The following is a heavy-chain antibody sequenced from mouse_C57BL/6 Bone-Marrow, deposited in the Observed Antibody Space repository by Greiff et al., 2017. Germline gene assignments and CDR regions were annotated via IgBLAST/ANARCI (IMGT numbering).Heavy chain of an antibody. CDR3: ARTTTVVPHWYFDV. J-gene: IGHJ1*03. Sequence: VQLKQSGSELVKPGDSVKISCKASGYSFTGYFMNWVMQSHGKSLEWIGRINPYNGDTFYNQKFKGKATLTVDKSSSTAHMELRSLTSEDSAVYYCARTTTVVPHWYFDVWGTGTTVTVSS. V-gene: IGHV1-20*01. CDR1: GYSFTGYF. D-gene: IGHD1-1*01. CDR2: INPYNGDT.